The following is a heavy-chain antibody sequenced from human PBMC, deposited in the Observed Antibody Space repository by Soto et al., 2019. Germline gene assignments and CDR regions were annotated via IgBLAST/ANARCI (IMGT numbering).Heavy chain of an antibody. J-gene: IGHJ6*02. Sequence: ASVKVSCKASGYTFTSYGISWVRQAPGQGLEWMGWISAYNGNTNYAQKLQGRVTMTTDTSTSTAYMELRSLRSDDTAVYYCARDGGYCSSTSCYYYGMDVWGQGTTVTVYS. CDR3: ARDGGYCSSTSCYYYGMDV. D-gene: IGHD2-2*01. CDR2: ISAYNGNT. V-gene: IGHV1-18*04. CDR1: GYTFTSYG.